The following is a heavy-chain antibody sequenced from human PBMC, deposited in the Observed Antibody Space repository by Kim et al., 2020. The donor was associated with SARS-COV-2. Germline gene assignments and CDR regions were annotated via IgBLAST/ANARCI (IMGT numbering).Heavy chain of an antibody. J-gene: IGHJ4*02. CDR2: IRGSGGST. D-gene: IGHD2-15*01. CDR1: GFTFSSYA. CDR3: AKDRYDIVVVVAADY. V-gene: IGHV3-23*01. Sequence: GGSLRLSCAASGFTFSSYAMSWVRQAPGKGLEWVSAIRGSGGSTYYADSGKGRFTISRDNSKNTLYLQMNSLRAEDTAVYYCAKDRYDIVVVVAADYWGQGTLVTVSS.